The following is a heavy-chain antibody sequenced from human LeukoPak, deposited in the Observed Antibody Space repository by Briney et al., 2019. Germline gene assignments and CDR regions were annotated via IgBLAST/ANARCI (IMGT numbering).Heavy chain of an antibody. Sequence: GGSLRLSCAASGFTFSSYAMSWVRQAPEKGLEWVSAISGSGGSTYYADSVKGRFTISRDNSKNTLYLQMNSLRAEDTAVYYCAKDIRVVPAALIDYWGQGTLVTVSS. V-gene: IGHV3-23*01. CDR2: ISGSGGST. D-gene: IGHD2-2*01. CDR1: GFTFSSYA. J-gene: IGHJ4*02. CDR3: AKDIRVVPAALIDY.